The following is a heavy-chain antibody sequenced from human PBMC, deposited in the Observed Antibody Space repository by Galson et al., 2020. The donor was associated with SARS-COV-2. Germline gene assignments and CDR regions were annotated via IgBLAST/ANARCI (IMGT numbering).Heavy chain of an antibody. V-gene: IGHV3-30*14. Sequence: GGSLRLSCVASGFSFSLSTMHWDRQAPGRGLEWVTLISSDGHNRDHAPSVRGRFTASRDNSKRTLYLQMDSLRADDTAVYYCARNLLGGPGNNHDYYYGMDVWGQGTTVTVSS. D-gene: IGHD3-10*01. CDR2: ISSDGHNR. CDR3: ARNLLGGPGNNHDYYYGMDV. J-gene: IGHJ6*02. CDR1: GFSFSLST.